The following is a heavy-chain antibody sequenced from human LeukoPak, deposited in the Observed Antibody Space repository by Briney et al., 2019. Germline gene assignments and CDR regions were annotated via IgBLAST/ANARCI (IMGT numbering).Heavy chain of an antibody. J-gene: IGHJ4*02. CDR2: INPSDGST. V-gene: IGHV1-46*01. CDR3: ARRSHQLQSDY. Sequence: ASVKVSCKASGYTFTTYYMHWVRQAPGQGLEWMGIINPSDGSTTYPQKFQGRVTMTRDTSTSTIYVELSSLRSEDTAVYYCARRSHQLQSDYWGQGTLVTVS. D-gene: IGHD2-2*01. CDR1: GYTFTTYY.